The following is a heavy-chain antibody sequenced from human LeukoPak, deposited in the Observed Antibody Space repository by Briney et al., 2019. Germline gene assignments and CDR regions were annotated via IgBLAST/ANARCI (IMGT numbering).Heavy chain of an antibody. CDR1: GFTFSSYS. V-gene: IGHV3-21*01. CDR2: ISSISTYK. CDR3: ARLPELPGFGDY. D-gene: IGHD3-10*01. Sequence: GGSLRLSCAASGFTFSSYSMTWVRQAPGKGLEWISSISSISTYKFYADSVKGRFTISRDDSENSLSLQMNSLRVEDTAVYYCARLPELPGFGDYWGQGTLVTVSS. J-gene: IGHJ4*02.